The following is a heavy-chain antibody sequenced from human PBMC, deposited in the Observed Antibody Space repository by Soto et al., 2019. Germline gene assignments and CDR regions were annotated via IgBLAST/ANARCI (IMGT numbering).Heavy chain of an antibody. J-gene: IGHJ4*02. D-gene: IGHD2-2*01. Sequence: GASVKVSCKASGYTFTGNYMHWVRQAPGQGLEWMALINPTTGGANYAQKFQGRVTMTWDTSISTAYMELNRLRSDDTAIYYCARGYCGSSVCSDYFDYWGQGTPVTVSS. CDR2: INPTTGGA. V-gene: IGHV1-2*02. CDR1: GYTFTGNY. CDR3: ARGYCGSSVCSDYFDY.